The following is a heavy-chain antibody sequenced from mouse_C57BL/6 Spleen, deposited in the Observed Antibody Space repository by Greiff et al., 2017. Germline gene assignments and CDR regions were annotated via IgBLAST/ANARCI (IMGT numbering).Heavy chain of an antibody. V-gene: IGHV5-12*01. CDR1: GFTFSDYY. J-gene: IGHJ3*01. CDR3: ARHKSWDGFAY. Sequence: EVKVEESGGGLVQPGGSLKLSCAASGFTFSDYYMYWVRQTPEKRLEWVAYISNGGGSPYYPDTVKGRFTISRDNAKNTLYLQMSRLKSEDTAMYYCARHKSWDGFAYWGQGTLVTVSA. D-gene: IGHD4-1*01. CDR2: ISNGGGSP.